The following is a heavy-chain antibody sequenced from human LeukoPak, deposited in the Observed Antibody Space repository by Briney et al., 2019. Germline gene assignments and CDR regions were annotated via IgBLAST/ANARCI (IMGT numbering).Heavy chain of an antibody. D-gene: IGHD4-23*01. Sequence: SETLSLTCTVSGGSISSYYWSWIRQPPGKGLEWIGYIYYSGSTNYNPSLKSRVTISVDTSKNQFSLKLSSVTAADTAVYYCARHSPVGSWFDPWGQGTLVTVSS. CDR2: IYYSGST. CDR3: ARHSPVGSWFDP. J-gene: IGHJ5*02. V-gene: IGHV4-59*08. CDR1: GGSISSYY.